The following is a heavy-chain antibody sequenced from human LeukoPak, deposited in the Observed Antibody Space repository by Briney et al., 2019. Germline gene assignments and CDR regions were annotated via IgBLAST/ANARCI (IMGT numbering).Heavy chain of an antibody. CDR1: GYTFTSYA. CDR2: INTNTGNP. V-gene: IGHV7-4-1*02. D-gene: IGHD2-2*01. J-gene: IGHJ6*03. Sequence: ASVKVSCKASGYTFTSYAMNWVRQAPGQGLEWMGWINTNTGNPTYAQGFTGRFVFSLDTSVSTAYLQISSLKAEDTAVYYCARVEVLRYCSSTSCYPAYYYYYMDVWGKGTTVTVSS. CDR3: ARVEVLRYCSSTSCYPAYYYYYMDV.